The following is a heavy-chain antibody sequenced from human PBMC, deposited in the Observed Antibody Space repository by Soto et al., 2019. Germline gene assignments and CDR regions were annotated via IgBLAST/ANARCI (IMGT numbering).Heavy chain of an antibody. J-gene: IGHJ4*02. V-gene: IGHV4-39*01. Sequence: QLQLQESGPGLVKPSETLSLPCTVSGVSISSSSYYWGWIRQPPGKGLEWIGSIYYSGRTCYNPSLKRLVAISVDTSKNQFSLKLSSVTAADTAVYYCARPGSNSRSWYFDYGGQGTLVTVSS. D-gene: IGHD6-13*01. CDR2: IYYSGRT. CDR1: GVSISSSSYY. CDR3: ARPGSNSRSWYFDY.